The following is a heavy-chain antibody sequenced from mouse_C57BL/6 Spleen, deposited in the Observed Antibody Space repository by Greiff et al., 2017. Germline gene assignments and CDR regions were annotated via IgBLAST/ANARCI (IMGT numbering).Heavy chain of an antibody. J-gene: IGHJ3*01. V-gene: IGHV1-69*01. D-gene: IGHD4-1*01. CDR3: ARSELGQVAD. CDR1: GYTFTSYW. CDR2: IDPADSYT. Sequence: QVQLQQPGAELVMPGASVKLSCKASGYTFTSYWMHWVKQRPGQGLEWIGEIDPADSYTNYNQKFKGKSTLTVDKSSSTVYMQRSSLTSEDSSVYYCARSELGQVADWGQGTLVTVSA.